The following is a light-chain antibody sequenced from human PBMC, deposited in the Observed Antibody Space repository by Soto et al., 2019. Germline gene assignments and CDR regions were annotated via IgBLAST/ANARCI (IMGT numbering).Light chain of an antibody. CDR2: SAS. J-gene: IGKJ3*01. CDR1: QGIRRY. Sequence: DIQLTQSPSSLSASVGDRVTMTCRVSQGIRRYLNWYRQKPGKVPKHLIYSASNLQSGVPSRFSGSGPGPDFTLTISSLQPEEVATYYAQRTHNACTFGTGTKVDLK. V-gene: IGKV1-27*01. CDR3: QRTHNACT.